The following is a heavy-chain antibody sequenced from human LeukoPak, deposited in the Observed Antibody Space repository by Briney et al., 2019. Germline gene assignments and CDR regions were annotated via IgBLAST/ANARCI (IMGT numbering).Heavy chain of an antibody. CDR2: ISGSGGST. CDR3: ARTPRLGELSYYYYYMDV. CDR1: GFTFSSYG. V-gene: IGHV3-23*01. D-gene: IGHD3-10*01. J-gene: IGHJ6*03. Sequence: GGSLRLSCAASGFTFSSYGMSWVRQAPGKGLEWVSAISGSGGSTYYADSVKGRFTISRDNSKNTLYLQMNSLRSDDTAVYYCARTPRLGELSYYYYYMDVWGKGTTVTISS.